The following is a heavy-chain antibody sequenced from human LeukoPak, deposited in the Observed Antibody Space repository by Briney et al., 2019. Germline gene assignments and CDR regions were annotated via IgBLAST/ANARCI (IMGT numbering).Heavy chain of an antibody. D-gene: IGHD6-6*01. Sequence: SETLSLTCAVYGGSFSGYYWSWIRQPPGKGLEWFGEINHSGSTNYNPSLKSRVTISVDTSKNQFSLKLSSVTAADTAVYYCARGRLAARPRTNWSDPWGQGTLVTVSS. CDR3: ARGRLAARPRTNWSDP. J-gene: IGHJ5*02. CDR2: INHSGST. V-gene: IGHV4-34*01. CDR1: GGSFSGYY.